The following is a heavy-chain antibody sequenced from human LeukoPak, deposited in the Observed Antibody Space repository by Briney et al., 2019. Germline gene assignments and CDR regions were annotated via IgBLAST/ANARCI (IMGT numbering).Heavy chain of an antibody. CDR2: INPSGGST. CDR3: AREVQYYDSSGYYLVDAFDI. J-gene: IGHJ3*02. CDR1: GYTFTIYY. D-gene: IGHD3-22*01. Sequence: RASVTVSCKASGYTFTIYYMHWVRQAPGQGLGWVGIINPSGGSTSYSQKFPGRVTMTRDTSTSTVYMELSSLRSEDTAVYYCAREVQYYDSSGYYLVDAFDIWGQGTMVTVSS. V-gene: IGHV1-46*01.